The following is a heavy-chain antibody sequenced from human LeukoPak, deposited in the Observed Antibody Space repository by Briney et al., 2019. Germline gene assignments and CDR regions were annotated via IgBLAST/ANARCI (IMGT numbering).Heavy chain of an antibody. D-gene: IGHD4-11*01. CDR3: ARDPMTTVGY. CDR1: GGSVSSGSYY. J-gene: IGHJ4*02. Sequence: SETLSLTCTVSGGSVSSGSYYWSWIRQPPGKGLEWIGYIYYGGSTNYNPSLKSRVTISVDTSKNQFSLKLSSVTAADTAVYYCARDPMTTVGYWGQGTLVTVSS. CDR2: IYYGGST. V-gene: IGHV4-61*01.